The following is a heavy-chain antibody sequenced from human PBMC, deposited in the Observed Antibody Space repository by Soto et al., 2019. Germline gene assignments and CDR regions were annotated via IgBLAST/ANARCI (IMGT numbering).Heavy chain of an antibody. CDR2: IIPIFGTA. V-gene: IGHV1-69*13. Sequence: SVKVSCKASGGTFSSYAISWVRQAPGQGLEWMGGIIPIFGTANYAQKFQGRVTITADESTSTAYMELSSLRSEDTAVYYCARSNYCRSTSCYLDYWGQGTLVTVSS. CDR1: GGTFSSYA. CDR3: ARSNYCRSTSCYLDY. J-gene: IGHJ4*02. D-gene: IGHD2-2*01.